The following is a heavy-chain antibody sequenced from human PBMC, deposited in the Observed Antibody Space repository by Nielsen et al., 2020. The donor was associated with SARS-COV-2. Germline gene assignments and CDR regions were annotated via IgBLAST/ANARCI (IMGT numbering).Heavy chain of an antibody. CDR1: GFTFSSYS. CDR2: IKQDGSEK. D-gene: IGHD3-22*01. CDR3: AREWEDYYDRQAPDY. Sequence: GESLKISCAASGFTFSSYSMNWVRQAPGKGLEWVANIKQDGSEKYYVDSVKGRFTISRDNAKNSLYLQMNSLRAEDTAVYYCAREWEDYYDRQAPDYWGQGTLVTVSS. V-gene: IGHV3-7*03. J-gene: IGHJ4*02.